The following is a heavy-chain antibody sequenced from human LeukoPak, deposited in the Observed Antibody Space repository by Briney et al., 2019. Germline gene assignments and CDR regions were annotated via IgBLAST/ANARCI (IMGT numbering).Heavy chain of an antibody. CDR3: PCMNPQAFDI. D-gene: IGHD2-8*01. J-gene: IGHJ3*02. Sequence: GGSLRLSCAASGFTLSSYWMHWVRQAPGKGLGWVSGINSDGGSKRYADSVKGRFIITRDNAKNMLYLQMNSLRAEDTAVYYCPCMNPQAFDIWGQGTLVTVSS. CDR2: INSDGGSK. CDR1: GFTLSSYW. V-gene: IGHV3-74*01.